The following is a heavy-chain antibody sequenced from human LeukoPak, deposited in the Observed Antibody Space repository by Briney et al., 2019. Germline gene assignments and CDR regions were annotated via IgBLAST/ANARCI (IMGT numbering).Heavy chain of an antibody. D-gene: IGHD1-26*01. CDR2: INPNSGGT. CDR1: GYTFTGYY. Sequence: ASVKVSCKASGYTFTGYYMHWVRQAPGQGLEWMGWINPNSGGTNYAQKFQGRVTMNRDKSISTAYMELSRLRSDDTAVYYCARAKRPLGSYYYDYWGQGTLVTVSS. V-gene: IGHV1-2*02. CDR3: ARAKRPLGSYYYDY. J-gene: IGHJ4*02.